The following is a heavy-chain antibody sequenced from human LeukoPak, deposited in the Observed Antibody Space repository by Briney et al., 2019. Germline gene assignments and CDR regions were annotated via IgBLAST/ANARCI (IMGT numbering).Heavy chain of an antibody. Sequence: GSLRLSCAASGFTFNSYEMNWVRQPPGKGLEWIGNIYYRGSTYYNPSLKSRVTISVDTSKNQFSLKLSSVTAADTAVYYCARDQGTIILGYFGYWGQGTLVTVSS. J-gene: IGHJ4*02. CDR2: IYYRGST. CDR3: ARDQGTIILGYFGY. CDR1: GFTFNSYE. D-gene: IGHD3-22*01. V-gene: IGHV4-59*12.